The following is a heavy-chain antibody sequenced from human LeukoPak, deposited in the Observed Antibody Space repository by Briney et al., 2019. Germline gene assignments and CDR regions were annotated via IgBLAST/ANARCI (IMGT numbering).Heavy chain of an antibody. CDR2: IYSSGST. J-gene: IGHJ3*02. D-gene: IGHD4/OR15-4a*01. V-gene: IGHV4-59*01. CDR3: ARGRGETMAWYDAFDI. CDR1: GGSISSYY. Sequence: PSETLSLTCTVSGGSISSYYWSWIRQPPGKGLDWIGYIYSSGSTNYNPSLKSRVSISVDTSKNQFSLKLTSVAAADTAVYYCARGRGETMAWYDAFDIWGQGTMVTVSS.